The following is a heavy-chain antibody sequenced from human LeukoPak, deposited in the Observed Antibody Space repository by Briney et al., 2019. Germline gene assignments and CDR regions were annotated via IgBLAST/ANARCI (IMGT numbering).Heavy chain of an antibody. V-gene: IGHV3-21*01. CDR1: GFTFSSYS. J-gene: IGHJ4*02. D-gene: IGHD1-26*01. CDR3: ARDGLVGATPADY. Sequence: NPGGSLRLSCAASGFTFSSYSMNWVRQAPGKGLEWVSSISSSSSYIYYADSVKGRFAISRDNAKNSLYLQMNSLRAEDTAVYYCARDGLVGATPADYWGQGTLVTVSS. CDR2: ISSSSSYI.